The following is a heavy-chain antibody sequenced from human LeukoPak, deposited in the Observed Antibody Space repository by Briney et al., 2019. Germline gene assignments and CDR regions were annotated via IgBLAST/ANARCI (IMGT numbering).Heavy chain of an antibody. Sequence: GRSLRLSCAASGFTFDDYAMHWVRQAPGKGLEWGSGISWNSGSIGYADSVKGRFTISRDNAKTSLYLQMNSLRAEDTALYYCAKDTGFDCTNGVCYTFDYWGQGTLVTVSS. J-gene: IGHJ4*02. CDR3: AKDTGFDCTNGVCYTFDY. V-gene: IGHV3-9*01. CDR1: GFTFDDYA. D-gene: IGHD2-8*01. CDR2: ISWNSGSI.